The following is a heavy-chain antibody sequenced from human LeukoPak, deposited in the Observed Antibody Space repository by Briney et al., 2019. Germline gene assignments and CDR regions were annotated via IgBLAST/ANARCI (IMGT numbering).Heavy chain of an antibody. V-gene: IGHV4-59*08. CDR1: GLTFSEYA. D-gene: IGHD6-13*01. CDR3: ARLHSSSWYWG. J-gene: IGHJ4*02. CDR2: IYYSGST. Sequence: GSLRLSCTASGLTFSEYAMTWVRQAPGKGLEWIGHIYYSGSTNYNPSLKSRVTISVDTSKNQFSLKLSSVTAADTAVYYCARLHSSSWYWGWGQGTLVTVSS.